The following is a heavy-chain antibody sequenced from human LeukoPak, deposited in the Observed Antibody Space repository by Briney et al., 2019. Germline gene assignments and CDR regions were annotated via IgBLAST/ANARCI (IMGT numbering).Heavy chain of an antibody. J-gene: IGHJ2*01. V-gene: IGHV4-61*08. CDR2: IYHTGSN. CDR1: GGSVSSADYY. CDR3: ARDSYGDYWYFDL. D-gene: IGHD4-17*01. Sequence: SETLSLTCTVSGGSVSSADYYWSWIRHPPGKALEWIGYIYHTGSNNYKYSLKSRVTISLDTSKNRFSLRLTSMTAADTALYFCARDSYGDYWYFDLWGRGTLVTVSS.